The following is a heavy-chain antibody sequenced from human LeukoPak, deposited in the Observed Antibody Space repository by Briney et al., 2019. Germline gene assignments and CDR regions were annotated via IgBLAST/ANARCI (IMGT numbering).Heavy chain of an antibody. Sequence: GGSLRLSCAASGFTFSSYGMHWVRQAPGKGLEWVAVIGYDGSNKYYADSVKGRFTISRDNSKNTLYLQMNSLRAEDTAVYYCERVLSCYYFEYWGEGPLVTVSS. CDR3: ERVLSCYYFEY. CDR1: GFTFSSYG. D-gene: IGHD3-22*01. CDR2: IGYDGSNK. J-gene: IGHJ4*02. V-gene: IGHV3-33*01.